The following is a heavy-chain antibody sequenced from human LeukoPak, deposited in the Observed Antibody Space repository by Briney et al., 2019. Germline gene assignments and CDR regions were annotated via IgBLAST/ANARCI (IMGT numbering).Heavy chain of an antibody. CDR2: INHSGST. D-gene: IGHD1-26*01. CDR3: ARHTDSGSYYFDY. V-gene: IGHV4-34*01. J-gene: IGHJ4*02. CDR1: GGSFSGYY. Sequence: PSETLSLTCAVYGGSFSGYYWSWIRQPPGKGLEWIGEINHSGSTNYNPSLKSRVTISVDTSKNQFSLKLSSVTAADTAVYYCARHTDSGSYYFDYWGQGTLVTVSS.